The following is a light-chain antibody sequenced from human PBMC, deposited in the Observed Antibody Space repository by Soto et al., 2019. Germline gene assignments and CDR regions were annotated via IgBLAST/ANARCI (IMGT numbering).Light chain of an antibody. V-gene: IGLV4-60*02. CDR3: ETWDSNSHWV. J-gene: IGLJ3*02. Sequence: QLVLTQSSSASASLGSSVKLTCTLSSGHSSDIIAWHQQQPGKAPRYLMKLEGSGSYNKGSGVPDRFSGSSSGADRYLTISNLQFEDEADYYCETWDSNSHWVFGGGTKLTVL. CDR1: SGHSSDI. CDR2: LEGSGSY.